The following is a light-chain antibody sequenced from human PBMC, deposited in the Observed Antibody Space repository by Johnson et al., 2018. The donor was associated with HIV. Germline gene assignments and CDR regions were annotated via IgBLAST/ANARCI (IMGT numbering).Light chain of an antibody. J-gene: IGLJ1*01. Sequence: QSLLTQPPSVSAAPRQKVTISCSGSDSNIGSNYVSWFQHLPGTAPKLLIYDNNKRPSGIPDRFSGSKSGTSATLGITGLQTGDEADYYCGTWDSSLRARGDVFGTGHKFTAL. CDR2: DNN. CDR3: GTWDSSLRARGDV. CDR1: DSNIGSNY. V-gene: IGLV1-51*01.